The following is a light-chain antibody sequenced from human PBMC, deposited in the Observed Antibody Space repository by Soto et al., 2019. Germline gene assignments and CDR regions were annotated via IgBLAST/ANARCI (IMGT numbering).Light chain of an antibody. J-gene: IGLJ1*01. CDR3: QAYDSSLSAL. CDR1: SSNIGAGYD. CDR2: ANI. Sequence: QSVLTQPPSVSGAPGQRVTISCTGSSSNIGAGYDVHWYQQLPGTAPKLLIHANINRPSGVPDRFSGSKSGTSASLAITGRQAEDEADYYCQAYDSSLSALFGTGTKLTVL. V-gene: IGLV1-40*01.